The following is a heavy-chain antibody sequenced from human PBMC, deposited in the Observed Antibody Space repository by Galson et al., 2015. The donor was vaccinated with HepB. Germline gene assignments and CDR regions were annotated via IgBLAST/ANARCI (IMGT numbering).Heavy chain of an antibody. CDR2: IYYSGST. V-gene: IGHV4-59*01. D-gene: IGHD6-13*01. Sequence: LSLTCTVSGGSISSYYWSWIRQPPGKGLEWIGYIYYSGSTNYNPSLKSRVTISVDTSKNQFSLKLSSVTAADTAVYYCARGSVIAAAGTLGWFDPWGQGTLVTVSS. CDR3: ARGSVIAAAGTLGWFDP. J-gene: IGHJ5*02. CDR1: GGSISSYY.